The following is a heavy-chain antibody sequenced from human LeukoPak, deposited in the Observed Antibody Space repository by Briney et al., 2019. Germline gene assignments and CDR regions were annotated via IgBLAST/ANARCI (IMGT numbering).Heavy chain of an antibody. CDR2: IYRTGST. J-gene: IGHJ6*03. CDR1: TFSISSGYY. D-gene: IGHD2-21*02. CDR3: ARRFGLVVTASHYYYYYMDV. Sequence: PSETLSLTCTVSTFSISSGYYWGWIRQPPGKGLEWIGSIYRTGSTNYNPSLKSRVTISVDTSKNQFSLKLSSVTAADTAVYYCARRFGLVVTASHYYYYYMDVWGKGTTVTVSS. V-gene: IGHV4-38-2*02.